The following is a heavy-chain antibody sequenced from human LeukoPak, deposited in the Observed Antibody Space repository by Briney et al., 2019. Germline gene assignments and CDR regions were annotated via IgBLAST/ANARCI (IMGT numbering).Heavy chain of an antibody. CDR3: ARRTLLRYFDWLFRSDAFDI. D-gene: IGHD3-9*01. V-gene: IGHV4-34*01. J-gene: IGHJ3*02. CDR2: INHSGST. Sequence: SETLSLTCAVYGGSFSGYYWSWIRQPPGKGLEWIGEINHSGSTNYNPSLKSRVTISADTSKNQFSLKLSSVTAADTAVYYCARRTLLRYFDWLFRSDAFDIWGQGTMVTVSS. CDR1: GGSFSGYY.